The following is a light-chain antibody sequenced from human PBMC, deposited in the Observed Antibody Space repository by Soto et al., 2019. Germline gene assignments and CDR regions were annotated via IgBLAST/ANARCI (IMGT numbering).Light chain of an antibody. J-gene: IGKJ1*01. V-gene: IGKV3-15*01. Sequence: EIVLTQSPGTLSVSPGERATLSCRASQSVSSKLAWYQQKPGQAPRLLFYGASTGATGIPARFSGSGSETEFTLSISSLQSEDFAVYYCQQYTNWTGTFGQGTKVDIK. CDR3: QQYTNWTGT. CDR1: QSVSSK. CDR2: GAS.